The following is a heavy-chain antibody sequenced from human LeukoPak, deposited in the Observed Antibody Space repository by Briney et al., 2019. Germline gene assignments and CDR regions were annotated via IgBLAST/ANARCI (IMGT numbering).Heavy chain of an antibody. V-gene: IGHV3-30*02. Sequence: GGPLRLSCAASGFTFSSYDIYWVRQAPGKGLEWVAFIRYDGSNKYYAYSVKGRFTISRDNSKNTVYLQMNSLRAEDTAVFYCARGGIQLRNYYFDYWGQGTLVTVSS. J-gene: IGHJ4*02. CDR1: GFTFSSYD. D-gene: IGHD5-18*01. CDR3: ARGGIQLRNYYFDY. CDR2: IRYDGSNK.